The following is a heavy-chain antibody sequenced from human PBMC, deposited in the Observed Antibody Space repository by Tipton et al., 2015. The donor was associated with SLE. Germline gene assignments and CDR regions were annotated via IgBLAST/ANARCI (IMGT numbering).Heavy chain of an antibody. D-gene: IGHD6-19*01. CDR2: IADTGSP. Sequence: TLSLTCAVYGGSFSGNHWTWIGQPPGQGREGIGEIADTGSPNYNPPLKSRVTISLETSKSQFSLILNSLTAADTAVYYCARGPFQRWPPGAYWGQGTLVTVSS. J-gene: IGHJ4*02. CDR3: ARGPFQRWPPGAY. CDR1: GGSFSGNH. V-gene: IGHV4-34*01.